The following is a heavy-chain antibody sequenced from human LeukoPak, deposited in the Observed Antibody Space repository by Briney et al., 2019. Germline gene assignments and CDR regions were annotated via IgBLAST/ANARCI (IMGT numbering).Heavy chain of an antibody. V-gene: IGHV4-59*01. J-gene: IGHJ3*02. Sequence: SETLSLTCTVSGGSISSYYWSWIRQPPGKGLQWIGYIYYSGSANCNPSRKSRVTISVDTSNNQFSLKLSSVTAADTAVYYCASARLVGATRGAFDIWGQGTMVTVSS. CDR1: GGSISSYY. CDR3: ASARLVGATRGAFDI. D-gene: IGHD1-26*01. CDR2: IYYSGSA.